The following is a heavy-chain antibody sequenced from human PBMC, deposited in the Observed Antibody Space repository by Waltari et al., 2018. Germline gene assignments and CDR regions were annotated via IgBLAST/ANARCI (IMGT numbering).Heavy chain of an antibody. V-gene: IGHV3-30-3*01. Sequence: QVQLVESGGGVVQPGRSLRLSCAASGFTFSSYAMHWVRQAPGKGLEWVAVISYDGSNKYYADSVKGRFTISRDNSKNTLYLQMNSLRAEDTAVYYCVCKPSGSNFAPFDYWGQGTLVTVSS. CDR2: ISYDGSNK. D-gene: IGHD1-26*01. CDR1: GFTFSSYA. CDR3: VCKPSGSNFAPFDY. J-gene: IGHJ4*02.